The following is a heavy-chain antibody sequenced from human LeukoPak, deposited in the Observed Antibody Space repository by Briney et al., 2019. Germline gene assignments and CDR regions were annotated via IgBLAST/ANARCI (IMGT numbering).Heavy chain of an antibody. V-gene: IGHV3-30*02. CDR3: AKWLDGSGSYLPIDY. CDR2: IRYDGSNK. CDR1: GFTFSSYG. D-gene: IGHD3-10*01. J-gene: IGHJ4*02. Sequence: AGGSLRLSCAASGFTFSSYGMHWVRQAPGKGLEWVTFIRYDGSNKYYADSVKGRFTISRDNSKSTLYLQMNSLRPEDTAVYYCAKWLDGSGSYLPIDYWGQGTLVTVSS.